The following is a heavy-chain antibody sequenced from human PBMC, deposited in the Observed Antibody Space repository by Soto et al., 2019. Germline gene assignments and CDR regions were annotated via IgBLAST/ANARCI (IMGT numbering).Heavy chain of an antibody. D-gene: IGHD6-13*01. Sequence: PGGSLRLSCAASGFTFSSYAMSWVRQAPGKGLEWVSAISGSGGSTYYADSVKGRFTISRDNSKNTLYLQMNSLRAVDTVVYYCAKHEQQLAAVFDYWGQGTLVTVSS. CDR3: AKHEQQLAAVFDY. V-gene: IGHV3-23*01. CDR1: GFTFSSYA. CDR2: ISGSGGST. J-gene: IGHJ4*02.